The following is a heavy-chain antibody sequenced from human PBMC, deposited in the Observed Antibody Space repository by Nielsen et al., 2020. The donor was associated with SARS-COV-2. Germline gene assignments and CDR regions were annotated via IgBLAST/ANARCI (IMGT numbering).Heavy chain of an antibody. Sequence: GGSLRLSCAASGFTFSSYSMNWVRQAPGKGLEWVSSISSSSSYIYYADSVKGRFTISRDNAKNSLYLQMNSLRAEDTAVYYCAREPVLGAVYYDFWSGYSSPQSGWFDPWGQGTLVTVSS. CDR3: AREPVLGAVYYDFWSGYSSPQSGWFDP. CDR1: GFTFSSYS. D-gene: IGHD3-3*01. CDR2: ISSSSSYI. V-gene: IGHV3-21*01. J-gene: IGHJ5*02.